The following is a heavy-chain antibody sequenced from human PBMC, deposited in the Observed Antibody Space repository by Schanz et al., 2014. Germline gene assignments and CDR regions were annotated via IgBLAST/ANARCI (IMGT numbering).Heavy chain of an antibody. J-gene: IGHJ6*03. CDR2: INPSGGST. D-gene: IGHD3-10*01. V-gene: IGHV1-46*01. Sequence: QVQLVQSGAEVKKPGASVRVSCKASGYSFTTYDVNWVRQATGQGLEWMGIINPSGGSTNYAQKFQGRVTMTADKSTSTVYMELSSLRPEDTALYYCAKGSRSGSKVMDVWCKGTTVTVSS. CDR3: AKGSRSGSKVMDV. CDR1: GYSFTTYD.